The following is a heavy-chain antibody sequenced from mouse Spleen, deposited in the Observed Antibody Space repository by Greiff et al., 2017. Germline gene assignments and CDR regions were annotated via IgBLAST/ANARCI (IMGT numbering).Heavy chain of an antibody. CDR1: GYTFTDYY. J-gene: IGHJ4*01. Sequence: EVQLQQSGPVLVKPGASVKMSCKASGYTFTDYYMNWVKQSHGKSLEWIGVINPYNGGTSYNQKFKGKATLTVDKSSSTAYMELNSLTSEDSAVYYCARRYPYDNYGGMDYWGQGTSVTVSS. CDR2: INPYNGGT. CDR3: ARRYPYDNYGGMDY. V-gene: IGHV1-19*01. D-gene: IGHD1-1*01.